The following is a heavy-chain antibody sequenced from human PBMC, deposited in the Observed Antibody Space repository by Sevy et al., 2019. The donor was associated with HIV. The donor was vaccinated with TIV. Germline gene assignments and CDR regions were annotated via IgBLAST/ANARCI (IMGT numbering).Heavy chain of an antibody. CDR1: GGSISNYY. CDR3: ARQLVGATEIDY. J-gene: IGHJ4*02. D-gene: IGHD1-26*01. Sequence: SETLSLTCTVSGGSISNYYWSWIRQPPGKRLEWIGYIYYSGSTNYNPSLESRVTISVDTSKNQFSLKLSSVTAADTAVYYCARQLVGATEIDYWGQGTLVTVSS. CDR2: IYYSGST. V-gene: IGHV4-59*08.